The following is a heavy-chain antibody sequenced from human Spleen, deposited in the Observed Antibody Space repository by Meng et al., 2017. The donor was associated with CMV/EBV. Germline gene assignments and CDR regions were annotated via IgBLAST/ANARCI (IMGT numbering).Heavy chain of an antibody. V-gene: IGHV1-18*01. Sequence: QVQLVQSGAEVTKPGASVKVSCKASGYTFTSYGISWVRQAPGQGLEWMGWISAYNGNTNYAQKLQGRVTMTTDTSTSTAYMELRSLRSDDTAVYYCARDAVRGVQLERTSDYWGQGTLVTASS. CDR2: ISAYNGNT. CDR1: GYTFTSYG. D-gene: IGHD1-1*01. CDR3: ARDAVRGVQLERTSDY. J-gene: IGHJ4*02.